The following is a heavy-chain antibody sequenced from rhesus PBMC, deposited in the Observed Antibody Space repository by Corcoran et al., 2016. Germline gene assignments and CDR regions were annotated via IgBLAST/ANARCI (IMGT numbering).Heavy chain of an antibody. Sequence: QLQLQESGPGLVKPSETLSVTCAVSGGSISSSYWSWIRLAPGKGLEWIGYIYGSGSSTNYNPSFKSRVTLSVDTPKNQLSLKLSSVTTADTAVYYCARGYSYSYWGQGVLVTVSS. CDR2: IYGSGSST. CDR1: GGSISSSY. CDR3: ARGYSYSY. V-gene: IGHV4-169*01. J-gene: IGHJ4*01. D-gene: IGHD5-36*02.